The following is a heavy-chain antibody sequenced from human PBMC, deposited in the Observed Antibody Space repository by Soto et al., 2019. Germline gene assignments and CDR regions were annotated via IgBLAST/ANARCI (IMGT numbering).Heavy chain of an antibody. V-gene: IGHV3-33*01. J-gene: IGHJ5*02. Sequence: QVQLVESGGGVVQPGRSLTLSCVASGFTLSNYGMHWVRQAPGKGLEWVAVIWYDGTATYSADSVKGRFSISRDNAKNQLFLQLSSLRAEDTAVYYCARNVVSSGSSRCFDTWGQGTLVTVSS. CDR2: IWYDGTAT. CDR1: GFTLSNYG. CDR3: ARNVVSSGSSRCFDT. D-gene: IGHD2-21*01.